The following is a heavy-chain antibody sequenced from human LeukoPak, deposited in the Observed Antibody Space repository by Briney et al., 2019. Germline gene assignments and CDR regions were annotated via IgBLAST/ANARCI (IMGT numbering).Heavy chain of an antibody. D-gene: IGHD3-16*02. V-gene: IGHV1-46*01. CDR3: ARDALSYDYSWGSYRHLGIDP. CDR2: INPTGGTT. Sequence: ASVKVSCKASGYTFTTYYMHWVRQAPGQGLEWMAIINPTGGTTDYAQKFHGRITVTRDTSTSTVYMELTTLTSEDTAVYYCARDALSYDYSWGSYRHLGIDPWGQGNLVTVSS. J-gene: IGHJ5*02. CDR1: GYTFTTYY.